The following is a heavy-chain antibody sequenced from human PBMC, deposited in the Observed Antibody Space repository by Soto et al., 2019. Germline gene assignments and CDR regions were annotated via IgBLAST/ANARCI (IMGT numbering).Heavy chain of an antibody. J-gene: IGHJ4*02. CDR3: AKHTNFYNHRTGPGEHFDY. CDR1: GFTFSSNA. V-gene: IGHV3-23*01. D-gene: IGHD7-27*01. Sequence: PGGSLRLSCAASGFTFSSNAMSWVRQVPGKGLEWVSGITGSGGITHYADSVKGRFTISRDNSRNTLHLQMTYLRVEDTSVYFCAKHTNFYNHRTGPGEHFDYRGQGTLVTV. CDR2: ITGSGGIT.